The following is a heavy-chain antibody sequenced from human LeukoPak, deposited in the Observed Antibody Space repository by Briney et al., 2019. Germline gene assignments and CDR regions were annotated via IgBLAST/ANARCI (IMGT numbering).Heavy chain of an antibody. D-gene: IGHD5/OR15-5a*01. Sequence: GGSLRLSCAASGFTFSTYSMNWVRQAPGKGLEWVSYIGSSSNTIYDADSVKGRFTISRDNAKNLLYLQMNSLRAEDTAVYYCAVSDYFDYWGQGTLVPVSS. CDR2: IGSSSNTI. V-gene: IGHV3-48*01. CDR3: AVSDYFDY. J-gene: IGHJ4*02. CDR1: GFTFSTYS.